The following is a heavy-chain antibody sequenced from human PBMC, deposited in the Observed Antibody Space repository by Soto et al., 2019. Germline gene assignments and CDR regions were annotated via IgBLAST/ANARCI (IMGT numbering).Heavy chain of an antibody. CDR3: ARGASTDFWSGYRYFDY. D-gene: IGHD3-3*01. J-gene: IGHJ4*02. CDR1: GFTFSSYS. CDR2: ISSSSSYI. V-gene: IGHV3-21*01. Sequence: GGSLRLSCAASGFTFSSYSMNWVRQAPGKGLEWVSSISSSSSYIYYADSVKGRFTISRDNAKNSLYLQMNSLRAEDTAVYYCARGASTDFWSGYRYFDYWGQGTLVTVSS.